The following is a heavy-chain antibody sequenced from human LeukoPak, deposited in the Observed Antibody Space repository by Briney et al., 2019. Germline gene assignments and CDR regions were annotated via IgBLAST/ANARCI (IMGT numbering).Heavy chain of an antibody. Sequence: SETLSLTCAVYGASFSGSYWNWIRQPPGKGLEWIGEINQSGGTSYNPSLKSRVTISLDTSKNQFSLKLASVTAADTAVYYCARGNWFDPWGQGTLVTVSS. CDR3: ARGNWFDP. CDR1: GASFSGSY. V-gene: IGHV4-34*01. CDR2: INQSGGT. J-gene: IGHJ5*02.